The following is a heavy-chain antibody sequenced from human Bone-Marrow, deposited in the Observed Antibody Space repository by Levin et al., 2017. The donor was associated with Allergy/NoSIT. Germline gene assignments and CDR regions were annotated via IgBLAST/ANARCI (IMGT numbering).Heavy chain of an antibody. CDR3: ARLGQEQWLVRPDGFDI. CDR1: GFTFSDYW. D-gene: IGHD6-19*01. Sequence: GGSLRLSCASSGFTFSDYWMSWVRQVPGKGLEWVADIKGDGREKYHVDSVKGRFTISRDNTKNSLFLQMTSLRGEDTAVYYCARLGQEQWLVRPDGFDIWGQGTMVTVSS. CDR2: IKGDGREK. V-gene: IGHV3-7*03. J-gene: IGHJ3*02.